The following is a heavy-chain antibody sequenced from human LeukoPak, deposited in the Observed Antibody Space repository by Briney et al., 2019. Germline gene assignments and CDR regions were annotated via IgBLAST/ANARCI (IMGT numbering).Heavy chain of an antibody. CDR2: INWDGSIT. V-gene: IGHV3-43D*03. CDR1: GFTFEDYA. Sequence: GGSLRLSCAASGFTFEDYAMHWVRRAPGKGLEWVSLINWDGSITYYGESVKGRFTISRDNSENSLDLQMNSLRAEDTALYYCAKASLPVTGDYSYYYMDVWGKGTTVTVSS. D-gene: IGHD6-19*01. J-gene: IGHJ6*03. CDR3: AKASLPVTGDYSYYYMDV.